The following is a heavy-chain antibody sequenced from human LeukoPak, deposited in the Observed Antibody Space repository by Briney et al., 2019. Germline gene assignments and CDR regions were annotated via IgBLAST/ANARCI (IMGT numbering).Heavy chain of an antibody. D-gene: IGHD6-6*01. CDR1: GYRFTSDW. V-gene: IGHV5-51*01. J-gene: IGHJ4*02. Sequence: GESLKISCKGSGYRFTSDWIGWVRQMLGKGLEWMGITYFGDSDTRYSPSFQGHVTISADKSVNTAYLQWNSLKASDTAMYYCGRLGGRIAARSYYFDNWGQGTLVSVSS. CDR2: TYFGDSDT. CDR3: GRLGGRIAARSYYFDN.